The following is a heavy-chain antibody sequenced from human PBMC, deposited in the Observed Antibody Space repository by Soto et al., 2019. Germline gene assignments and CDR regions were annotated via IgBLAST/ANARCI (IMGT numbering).Heavy chain of an antibody. J-gene: IGHJ6*02. CDR3: AREGYSGYVDYYGMDV. CDR1: GYSISSGYY. CDR2: IYHSGST. V-gene: IGHV4-38-2*02. Sequence: QVQLQESGPGLVKPSETLSLTCAVSGYSISSGYYWGWIRQPPGKGLEWIGSIYHSGSTYYNPSLKSRVTILVDTSKNQFSLKLSSVTAADTAVYYCAREGYSGYVDYYGMDVWGQGTTVTVSS. D-gene: IGHD5-12*01.